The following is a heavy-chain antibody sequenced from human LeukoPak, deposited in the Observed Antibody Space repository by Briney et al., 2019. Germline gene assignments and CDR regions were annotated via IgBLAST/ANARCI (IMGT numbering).Heavy chain of an antibody. J-gene: IGHJ5*02. CDR2: INIGGTNT. CDR3: ATDGAGFDT. Sequence: PGGSLRLSGAASGFNFNDYYMSWIRQAPGKGLEWLSYINIGGTNTHYADSVKGRFTISRDNAKKSLYLEMNNLRAEDTAVHYCATDGAGFDTWGQGVLVTVSS. CDR1: GFNFNDYY. V-gene: IGHV3-11*01.